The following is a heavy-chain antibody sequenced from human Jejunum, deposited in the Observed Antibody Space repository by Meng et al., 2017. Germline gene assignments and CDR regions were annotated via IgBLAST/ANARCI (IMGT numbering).Heavy chain of an antibody. CDR2: IKSRPNGGTT. V-gene: IGHV3-15*01. J-gene: IGHJ2*01. D-gene: IGHD6-13*01. Sequence: GGSLTLSCAGSGFTFTHAWMSWVRQAPGKGLEWGGRIKSRPNGGTTDYAAPVNGRFTISRDDSQQTAYLQMNSLNTDHSAVYYCARRWSPDLWGRGTLVTVSS. CDR3: ARRWSPDL. CDR1: GFTFTHAW.